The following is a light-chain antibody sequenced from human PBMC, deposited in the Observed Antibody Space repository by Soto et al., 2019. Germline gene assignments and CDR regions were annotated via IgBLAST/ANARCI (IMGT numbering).Light chain of an antibody. CDR1: QSVSSN. V-gene: IGKV3-15*01. CDR3: QQYNNWPWT. J-gene: IGKJ1*01. CDR2: GAS. Sequence: ERVMMPSPATPSVAPGTKATLSCRGSQSVSSNLAWYQQKPGQAPRLLIYGASTRATGIPARFSGSGSGTEFTLTISSLQSEDFAVYYCQQYNNWPWTFGQGTKVDIK.